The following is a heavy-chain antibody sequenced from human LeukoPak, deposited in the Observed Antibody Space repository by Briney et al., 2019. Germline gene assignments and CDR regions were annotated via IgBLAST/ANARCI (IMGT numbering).Heavy chain of an antibody. V-gene: IGHV3-7*01. J-gene: IGHJ4*02. CDR3: ARDGAHPDAYCGGDCYSLY. CDR2: IKQDGSEQ. Sequence: PGGSLRLSCAASGFTFSSYWMSWVRQAPGKGLEWVANIKQDGSEQYYGDSVKGRFTISRANAKNSLYLQMNSLRAEDTAVYYCARDGAHPDAYCGGDCYSLYWGQGTLVTVSS. D-gene: IGHD2-21*02. CDR1: GFTFSSYW.